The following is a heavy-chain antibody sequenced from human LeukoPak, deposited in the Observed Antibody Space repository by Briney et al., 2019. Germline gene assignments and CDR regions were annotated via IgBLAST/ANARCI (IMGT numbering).Heavy chain of an antibody. V-gene: IGHV3-74*01. J-gene: IGHJ4*02. D-gene: IGHD5-24*01. CDR2: INTDGSST. CDR1: EFTFSSYW. Sequence: GSLTLSCAASEFTFSSYWMHWVRQAPGKGLVWVSRINTDGSSTTYADSVKGRFTISRDNAKNTLYLQMNSLRAEDTAVYYCARVGGSYNDQDYWGQGTLVTVSS. CDR3: ARVGGSYNDQDY.